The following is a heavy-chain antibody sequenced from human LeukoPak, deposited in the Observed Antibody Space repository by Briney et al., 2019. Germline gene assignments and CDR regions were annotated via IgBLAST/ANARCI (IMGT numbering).Heavy chain of an antibody. V-gene: IGHV1-8*01. D-gene: IGHD3-22*01. CDR1: GYTFTSYD. CDR3: ARVVKYYDSSGYYGYRYGSAAFDI. CDR2: MNPNSGNT. J-gene: IGHJ3*02. Sequence: GASVKVSCKASGYTFTSYDINWVRQATGQGLEWTGWMNPNSGNTGYAQKFQGRVTITRNTSISTAYMELSSLRSEDTAVYYCARVVKYYDSSGYYGYRYGSAAFDIWGQGTMVTVSS.